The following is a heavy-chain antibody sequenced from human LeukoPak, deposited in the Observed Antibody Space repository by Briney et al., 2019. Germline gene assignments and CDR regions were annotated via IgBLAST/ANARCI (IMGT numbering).Heavy chain of an antibody. J-gene: IGHJ4*02. Sequence: PSETLSLTCTVSGGSISTYYWSWIRQPPGKGLEWIGYIYYSGSTDYNPSLKSRVTISVDTSKNQFSLKLTSVTAADTAVYYCVRGLSWNPYYFDYWGQGTLVTVSS. CDR3: VRGLSWNPYYFDY. CDR2: IYYSGST. D-gene: IGHD1-1*01. V-gene: IGHV4-59*01. CDR1: GGSISTYY.